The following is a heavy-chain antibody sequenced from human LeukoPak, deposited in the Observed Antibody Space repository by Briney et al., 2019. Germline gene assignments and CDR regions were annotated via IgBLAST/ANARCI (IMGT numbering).Heavy chain of an antibody. J-gene: IGHJ5*02. CDR1: GGSISSYY. V-gene: IGHV4-59*01. CDR3: ARGGYYGSGNDFRFDP. Sequence: SETLSLTCTVSGGSISSYYWSWIRQPPGKGLEWIGYIYYSGSTNYKPSLKSRVTISVDTSKNRFSLKLSSVTAADTAVYYCARGGYYGSGNDFRFDPWGQGTLVTVSS. CDR2: IYYSGST. D-gene: IGHD3-10*01.